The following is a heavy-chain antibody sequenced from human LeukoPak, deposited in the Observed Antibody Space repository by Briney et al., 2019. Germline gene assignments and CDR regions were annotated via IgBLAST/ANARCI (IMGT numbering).Heavy chain of an antibody. CDR2: IYYSGST. D-gene: IGHD5-24*01. CDR3: AGSRDGYNIDS. CDR1: GGSISTYY. Sequence: SETLSLTCTVSGGSISTYYWSWIRQPPGKGLEWVGHIYYSGSTNYNPSLKSRVTISVDTSKNQFSLKLTSVTAADTAVYYCAGSRDGYNIDSWGQGTLVTVSS. V-gene: IGHV4-59*01. J-gene: IGHJ4*02.